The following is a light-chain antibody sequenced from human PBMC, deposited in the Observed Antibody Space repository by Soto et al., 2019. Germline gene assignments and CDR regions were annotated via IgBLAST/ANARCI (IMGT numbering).Light chain of an antibody. J-gene: IGKJ1*01. Sequence: LTQSPDTMSLSPGERATLSFRTSQRVSSHLAWYQQRPGQPPRLLIYDASTRATGIPARFSGSGSGTDFTPAISSLDPEDFAVYYCQQRSNWPRTFGQGTKVDI. CDR1: QRVSSH. V-gene: IGKV3-11*01. CDR2: DAS. CDR3: QQRSNWPRT.